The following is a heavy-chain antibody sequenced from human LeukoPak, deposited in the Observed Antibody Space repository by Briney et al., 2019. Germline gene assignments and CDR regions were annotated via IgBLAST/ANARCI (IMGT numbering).Heavy chain of an antibody. Sequence: SETLSLTCTVSGASISSSYWSWVRQPTGKRLEWIGFIYYNGNTNSNLSLKSRVTISVDTSKNQFSLKLTSVTAADTAVYYCVRGNYDNRGYSNAFDIWGQGAMVTVSS. CDR3: VRGNYDNRGYSNAFDI. V-gene: IGHV4-59*01. CDR2: IYYNGNT. J-gene: IGHJ3*02. CDR1: GASISSSY. D-gene: IGHD3-22*01.